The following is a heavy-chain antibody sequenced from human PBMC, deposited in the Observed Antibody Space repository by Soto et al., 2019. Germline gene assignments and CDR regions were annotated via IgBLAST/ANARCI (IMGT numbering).Heavy chain of an antibody. CDR1: GGSFSGYY. V-gene: IGHV4-34*01. CDR2: INHSGST. D-gene: IGHD6-13*01. J-gene: IGHJ4*02. Sequence: SETLSFTCAVYGGSFSGYYWSWIRQPPGKGLEWIGEINHSGSTNYNPSLKSRVTISVDTSKNQFSLKLRSVTAADTAVYYCARGGYSGLSYWGQGTLVTVSS. CDR3: ARGGYSGLSY.